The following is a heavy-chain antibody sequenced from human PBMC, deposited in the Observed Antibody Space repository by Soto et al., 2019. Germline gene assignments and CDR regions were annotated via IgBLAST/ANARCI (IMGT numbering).Heavy chain of an antibody. V-gene: IGHV3-23*01. Sequence: EVQLLESGGGLVQPGGSLRLSCAASGFTFSSYAMSWVRQAPGKGLEWVSAISGSGGSTYYADSVKGRFTISRDNSENTLYLQMNSLRAEDTAVYYCAKENYVWQLVPATNWFDPWGQGTLVTVSS. J-gene: IGHJ5*02. CDR1: GFTFSSYA. CDR3: AKENYVWQLVPATNWFDP. CDR2: ISGSGGST. D-gene: IGHD6-6*01.